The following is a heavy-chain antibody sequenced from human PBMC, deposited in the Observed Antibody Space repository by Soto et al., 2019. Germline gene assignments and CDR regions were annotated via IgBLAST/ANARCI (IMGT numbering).Heavy chain of an antibody. CDR2: IYYSGSP. V-gene: IGHV4-30-2*01. J-gene: IGHJ4*02. D-gene: IGHD3-3*01. CDR1: GVSITSAGYC. CDR3: AGGVRFFEWLLN. Sequence: QVQLQESGSGLVKPSQTLSLTCTVSGVSITSAGYCWSWIRQPPGKGLEWIGCIYYSGSPYYTPSPKSRITISMDGSSNQFSLKLSSVTAADTAVYFCAGGVRFFEWLLNWGPGALVTVSS.